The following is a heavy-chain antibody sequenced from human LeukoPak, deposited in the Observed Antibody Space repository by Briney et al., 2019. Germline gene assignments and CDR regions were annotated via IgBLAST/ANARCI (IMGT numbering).Heavy chain of an antibody. Sequence: GGSLRLSCAASGFTFNNYAMSWVRQAPGKGLEWVSAISGSGSSTYYADSVKGRFTISRDNSKNTLYLQMNSLRAEDTAVYYCATLATYYYGSGSYYKDYWGQGTLATVSS. CDR1: GFTFNNYA. J-gene: IGHJ4*02. CDR3: ATLATYYYGSGSYYKDY. D-gene: IGHD3-10*01. V-gene: IGHV3-23*01. CDR2: ISGSGSST.